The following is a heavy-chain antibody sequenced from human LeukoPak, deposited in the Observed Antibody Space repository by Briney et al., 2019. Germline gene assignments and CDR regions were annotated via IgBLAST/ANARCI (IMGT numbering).Heavy chain of an antibody. CDR1: GGSISGYY. CDR2: INHSGST. D-gene: IGHD2-21*02. Sequence: PSETLSLTCAVYGGSISGYYWSWIRQPPGKGLEWIGEINHSGSTNYNPSLKSRATISVDTPKNQFSLKLSSVTAADTAVYYCARVSYCGGDCGDWGQGTLVTVSS. J-gene: IGHJ4*02. V-gene: IGHV4-34*01. CDR3: ARVSYCGGDCGD.